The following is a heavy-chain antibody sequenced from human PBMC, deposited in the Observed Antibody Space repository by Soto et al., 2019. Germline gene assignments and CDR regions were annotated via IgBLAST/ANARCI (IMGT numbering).Heavy chain of an antibody. D-gene: IGHD6-19*01. V-gene: IGHV3-23*01. CDR2: ISGSGGST. Sequence: GGSLRLSCAASGLTFSSYAMSWVRQAPGKGLEWVSAISGSGGSTFYADSVKGRFTISRDNSKNTLFLQMNSLRAEDTAVYYCAGRIAVAGTLAYWGQGTLVTVSS. J-gene: IGHJ4*02. CDR3: AGRIAVAGTLAY. CDR1: GLTFSSYA.